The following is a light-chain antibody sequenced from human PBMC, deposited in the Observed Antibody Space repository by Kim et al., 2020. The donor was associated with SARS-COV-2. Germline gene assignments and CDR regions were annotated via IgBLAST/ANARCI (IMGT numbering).Light chain of an antibody. CDR3: SSYTSSSTLVV. CDR2: DVS. J-gene: IGLJ2*01. Sequence: QSALTQPASVSGSPGQSITISCTGTSSDVGTYNYVSWYQQHPGKAPKLMIYDVSYRPSGVSNRFSGSKSGNTASLTIPGLQAEDEADYYCSSYTSSSTLVVFGGGTKLTVL. CDR1: SSDVGTYNY. V-gene: IGLV2-14*03.